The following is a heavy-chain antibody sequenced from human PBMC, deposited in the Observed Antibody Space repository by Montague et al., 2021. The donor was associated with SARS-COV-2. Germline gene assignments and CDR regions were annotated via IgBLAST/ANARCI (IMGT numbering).Heavy chain of an antibody. Sequence: AISGDSVSSNSTTWNWVRQSPSRGLEWLGRTYYRSKWYNDYAVSVRGRVTINPDTSKNQFSLQLNSVTPEDTAIYYCTSGREGNYNVMDVWGQGTTVTVSS. J-gene: IGHJ6*02. D-gene: IGHD1-1*01. CDR1: GDSVSSNSTT. V-gene: IGHV6-1*01. CDR3: TSGREGNYNVMDV. CDR2: TYYRSKWYN.